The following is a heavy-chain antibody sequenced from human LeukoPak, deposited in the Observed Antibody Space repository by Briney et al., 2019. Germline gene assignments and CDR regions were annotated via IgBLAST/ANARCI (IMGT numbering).Heavy chain of an antibody. Sequence: GGSLRLSCAASRFTVSSNYMTWVRQAAGKGLEWVSVIYSGGSTYYADSVKGRFTISRDNAKNSLYLQMNSLRAEDTAVYYCAELGITMIGGVWGKGTTVTISS. J-gene: IGHJ6*04. CDR1: RFTVSSNY. CDR2: IYSGGST. CDR3: AELGITMIGGV. V-gene: IGHV3-66*01. D-gene: IGHD3-10*02.